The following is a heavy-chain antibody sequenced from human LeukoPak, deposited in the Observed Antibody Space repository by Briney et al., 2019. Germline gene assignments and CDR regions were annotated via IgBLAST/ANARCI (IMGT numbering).Heavy chain of an antibody. D-gene: IGHD6-19*01. CDR1: GYGFTSYG. CDR3: ARDGMAVARLHYYGMDV. Sequence: ASVTVSCKASGYGFTSYGLSWVRQAPGQGLEWMEWISAYNGNTNYAQKFQGRVTMTTDAYTSYMELRSLTSDDTAVYYCARDGMAVARLHYYGMDVWGQGTTATVS. J-gene: IGHJ6*02. V-gene: IGHV1-18*01. CDR2: ISAYNGNT.